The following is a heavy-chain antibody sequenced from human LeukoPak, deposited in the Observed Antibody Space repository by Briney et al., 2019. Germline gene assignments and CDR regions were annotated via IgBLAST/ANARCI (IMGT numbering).Heavy chain of an antibody. CDR1: GGSFSGHF. V-gene: IGHV4-34*01. J-gene: IGHJ1*01. Sequence: PSETLSLTCGVFGGSFSGHFYSWIRQSPGKGLEWIGEITHRGSINYNPSLKSRAALSVDTSKNQFSLKLTSVTAADIGVYYCARALAAAVINWGRGTLVTVSS. CDR3: ARALAAAVIN. CDR2: ITHRGSI. D-gene: IGHD6-13*01.